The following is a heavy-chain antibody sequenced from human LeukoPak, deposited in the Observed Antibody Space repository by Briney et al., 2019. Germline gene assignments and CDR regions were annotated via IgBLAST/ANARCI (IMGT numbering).Heavy chain of an antibody. Sequence: SVKVSCKASGGTFSSYAISWVRQAPGQGLEWMGRIIPIFGTANYAQKFQGRVTITTDESTSTAYMELSSLRYEDTAVYYCARAYSSGWYVFDYWGQGTLVTVSS. V-gene: IGHV1-69*05. CDR2: IIPIFGTA. CDR1: GGTFSSYA. J-gene: IGHJ4*02. D-gene: IGHD6-19*01. CDR3: ARAYSSGWYVFDY.